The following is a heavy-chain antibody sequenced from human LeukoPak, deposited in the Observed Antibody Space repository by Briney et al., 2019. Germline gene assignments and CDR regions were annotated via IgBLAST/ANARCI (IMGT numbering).Heavy chain of an antibody. V-gene: IGHV3-21*01. CDR3: ARAGDYDWNYRSGFDH. J-gene: IGHJ4*02. CDR1: ELTFSSYN. Sequence: GGSLRLSFSASELTFSSYNMNWVRQAPGKGLEWVSCINSSSSYINYADSLKGRFTISRDNAKNSLYLQMHSLRVEHTGVYYCARAGDYDWNYRSGFDHWGQGTLVTVSS. D-gene: IGHD1-7*01. CDR2: INSSSSYI.